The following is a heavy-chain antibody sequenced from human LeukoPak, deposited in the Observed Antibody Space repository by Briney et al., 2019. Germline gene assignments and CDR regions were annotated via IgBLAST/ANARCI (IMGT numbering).Heavy chain of an antibody. CDR1: GFTFSSYA. J-gene: IGHJ4*02. CDR2: ISGSGGST. D-gene: IGHD3-22*01. Sequence: GGSLRLSCAASGFTFSSYAMSWVRQAPGKGLKWVSAISGSGGSTYYADSVKGRFTISRDNSKNTLYLQMNSLRAEDTAVYYCAKSRITMIVVVQKQGGAFDYWGQGTLVTVSS. V-gene: IGHV3-23*01. CDR3: AKSRITMIVVVQKQGGAFDY.